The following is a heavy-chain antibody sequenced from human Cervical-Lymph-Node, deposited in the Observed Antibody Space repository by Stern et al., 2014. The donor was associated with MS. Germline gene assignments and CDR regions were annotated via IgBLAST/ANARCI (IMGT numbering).Heavy chain of an antibody. CDR1: GFSLSTSGVG. J-gene: IGHJ5*02. D-gene: IGHD6-13*01. CDR2: IYWGDRK. V-gene: IGHV2-5*02. Sequence: SGPTLVKPTQTLTLTCNFSGFSLSTSGVGVGWIRQPPGKALEWLEPIYWGDRKCYSPSLESSVTISNETSRDPAVLFMANMDPVDTTTYYCAHRQCSRSWYGYNWFDPWGQGTLVTVSS. CDR3: AHRQCSRSWYGYNWFDP.